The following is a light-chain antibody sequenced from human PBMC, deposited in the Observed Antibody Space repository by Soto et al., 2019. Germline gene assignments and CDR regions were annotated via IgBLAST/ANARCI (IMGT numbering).Light chain of an antibody. CDR1: QSVRRNC. V-gene: IGKV3-20*01. CDR3: QQYGGSPPHS. J-gene: IGKJ2*03. Sequence: IVLTQSPGTLSVSPGEIATLSCRASQSVRRNCLAWYQQKPGQAPRLLIYGASNRATGIPDRFSGGGSGTDFTLTITRLEPEDFAVYYCQQYGGSPPHSFGQGTNLEIK. CDR2: GAS.